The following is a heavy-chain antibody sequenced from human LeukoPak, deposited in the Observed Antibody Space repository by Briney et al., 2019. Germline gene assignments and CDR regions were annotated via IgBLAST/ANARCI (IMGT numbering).Heavy chain of an antibody. D-gene: IGHD3-22*01. CDR1: GVSISSGDYY. V-gene: IGHV4-30-4*01. CDR3: ARPYYYDSRIDP. CDR2: TYYSGST. J-gene: IGHJ5*02. Sequence: SETLSFTCTVSGVSISSGDYYWSWIRQPPGKGLEWIGYTYYSGSTYYNPSLKSRVTISVDTSKNQFSLKLSSVTAADTAVYYCARPYYYDSRIDPWGQGTRVTVSS.